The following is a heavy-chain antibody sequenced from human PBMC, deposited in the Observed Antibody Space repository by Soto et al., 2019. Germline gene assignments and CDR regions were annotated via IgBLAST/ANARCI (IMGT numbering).Heavy chain of an antibody. CDR1: GDSVSNDNYY. CDR3: ARSQRGRTAFTFDY. D-gene: IGHD3-16*01. V-gene: IGHV4-61*01. J-gene: IGHJ4*02. Sequence: AETLSLTCAVSGDSVSNDNYYWSWIRQPPGKGLEWIGYIYYSGTTNYNSYLKSRLSLSVDMSKNQFSLKLASVTAADTAVYFCARSQRGRTAFTFDYWGQGALVTVSS. CDR2: IYYSGTT.